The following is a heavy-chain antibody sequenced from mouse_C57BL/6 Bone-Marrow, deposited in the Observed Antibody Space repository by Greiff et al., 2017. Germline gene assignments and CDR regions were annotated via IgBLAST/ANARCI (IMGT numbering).Heavy chain of an antibody. Sequence: EVKLQESGGGLVQPKGSLKLSCAASGFSFNTYAMNWVRQAPGKGLEWVARIRSKSNNYATYYADSVKDRFTISRDDSESMLYLQMNNLKTEDTAMYYCVRQDYYGSSYNFDYWGQGTTLTVSS. J-gene: IGHJ2*01. CDR2: IRSKSNNYAT. CDR3: VRQDYYGSSYNFDY. V-gene: IGHV10-1*01. CDR1: GFSFNTYA. D-gene: IGHD1-1*01.